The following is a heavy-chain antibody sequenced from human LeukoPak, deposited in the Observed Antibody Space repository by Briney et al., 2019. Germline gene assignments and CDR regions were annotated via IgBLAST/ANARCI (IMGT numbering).Heavy chain of an antibody. CDR1: GYNFNTFW. V-gene: IGHV5-51*01. CDR3: ATGRYCSGGTCHSSLDF. CDR2: IYPGDSTI. Sequence: GESLKISCRGSGYNFNTFWIGWVRQVPGKGLEWMIIIYPGDSTIQYSPSFQGQVTISVDKSVTTAYVQWSSLKASDTAVYYCATGRYCSGGTCHSSLDFWGQGTLVTVSS. D-gene: IGHD2-15*01. J-gene: IGHJ4*01.